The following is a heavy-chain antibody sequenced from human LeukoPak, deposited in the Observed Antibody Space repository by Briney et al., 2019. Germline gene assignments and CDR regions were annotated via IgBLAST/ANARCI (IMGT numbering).Heavy chain of an antibody. V-gene: IGHV1-18*01. CDR3: ARDRRDYYDSSGYYTNYYYYGMDV. D-gene: IGHD3-22*01. CDR2: ISAYNGNT. Sequence: ASVKVSCKASGYTFTSYGIRWVRQAPGQGLEWMGWISAYNGNTNYAQKLQGRVTMTTDTSTSTAYMELRSLRSDDTAVYYCARDRRDYYDSSGYYTNYYYYGMDVWGQGTTVTVSS. CDR1: GYTFTSYG. J-gene: IGHJ6*02.